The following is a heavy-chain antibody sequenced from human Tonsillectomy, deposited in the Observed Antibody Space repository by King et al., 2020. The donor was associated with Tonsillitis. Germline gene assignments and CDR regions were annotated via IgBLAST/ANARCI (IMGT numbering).Heavy chain of an antibody. CDR3: ASPLTTVTSYYYYGMDV. CDR2: VIPIFWTA. J-gene: IGHJ6*02. CDR1: GGTFSSYA. D-gene: IGHD4-17*01. V-gene: IGHV1-69*01. Sequence: EQLVQSGAEVEKPGSSVKVSCKASGGTFSSYAISLVRQAPGQGLEWVGGVIPIFWTANYAQKFQGRVTITADESTSTAYMELSSLRSEDTAVYYCASPLTTVTSYYYYGMDVWGQGTTVTVSS.